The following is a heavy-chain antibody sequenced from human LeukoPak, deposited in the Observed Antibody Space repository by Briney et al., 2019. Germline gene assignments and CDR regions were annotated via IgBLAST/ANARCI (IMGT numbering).Heavy chain of an antibody. V-gene: IGHV1-2*02. Sequence: ASVKVSCKASGYTFTGYYMHWVRQAPGQGLEWMGWINPNSGGTNYAQKLQGRVTMTTDTSTSTAYMELRSLRSDDTAVYYCAREGPVVAATPFDYWGQGTLVTVSS. J-gene: IGHJ4*02. CDR1: GYTFTGYY. D-gene: IGHD2-15*01. CDR2: INPNSGGT. CDR3: AREGPVVAATPFDY.